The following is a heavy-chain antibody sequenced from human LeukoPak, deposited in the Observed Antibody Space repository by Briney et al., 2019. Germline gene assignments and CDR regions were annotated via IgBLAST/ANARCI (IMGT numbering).Heavy chain of an antibody. CDR3: ARGGGGAKAFYFDY. J-gene: IGHJ4*02. V-gene: IGHV4-4*07. D-gene: IGHD1-26*01. Sequence: SETLSLTCTVSGGSITNYYWSWTRQPAGKGLEWIGRIYFNGNTDYNPNNPSLKSRVTMSVDTSKNQFSLKLNSVTAADTAVYYCARGGGGAKAFYFDYWGQGSLVTVSS. CDR2: IYFNGNT. CDR1: GGSITNYY.